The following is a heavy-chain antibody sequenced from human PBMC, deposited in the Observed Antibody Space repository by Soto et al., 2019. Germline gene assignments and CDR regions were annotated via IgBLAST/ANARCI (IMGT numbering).Heavy chain of an antibody. CDR1: GFTFSSYG. CDR2: IWYDGSNK. CDR3: ARDARGVWSGDGIDV. V-gene: IGHV3-33*01. Sequence: QVQLVESGGGVVQPGRSLRLSCAASGFTFSSYGMHWVRQAPGKGLEWVAVIWYDGSNKYYADSVKGRFTISRDNSKNTLYLQMNSLRGEDTAVYYCARDARGVWSGDGIDVWGQGTTVTVSS. D-gene: IGHD3-3*01. J-gene: IGHJ6*02.